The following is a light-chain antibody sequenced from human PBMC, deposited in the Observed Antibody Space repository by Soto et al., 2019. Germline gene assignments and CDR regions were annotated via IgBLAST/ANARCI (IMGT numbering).Light chain of an antibody. V-gene: IGKV2-28*01. CDR1: QSLLHSNGYNY. CDR2: LGS. Sequence: DIVMTQSPLSLPVTPGEPASISCRSSQSLLHSNGYNYLDWYLQKPGQSPQLLIYLGSNRASGVPDRFSGSGSGTGFTLKISRVEAEEVGVYYCMQALQTPITFGQGTRLEIK. CDR3: MQALQTPIT. J-gene: IGKJ5*01.